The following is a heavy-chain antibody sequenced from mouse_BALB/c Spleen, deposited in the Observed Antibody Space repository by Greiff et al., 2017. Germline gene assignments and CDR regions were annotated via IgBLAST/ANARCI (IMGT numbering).Heavy chain of an antibody. D-gene: IGHD2-1*01. J-gene: IGHJ1*01. Sequence: EVMLVESGGGLVKPGGSLKLSCAASGFTFSSYAMSWVRQSPEKRLEWVAEISSGGSYTYYPDTVTGRFTISRDNAKNTLYLEMSSLRSEDTAMYYCARDGNGYFDVWGAGTTVTVSS. CDR2: ISSGGSYT. CDR1: GFTFSSYA. CDR3: ARDGNGYFDV. V-gene: IGHV5-9-4*01.